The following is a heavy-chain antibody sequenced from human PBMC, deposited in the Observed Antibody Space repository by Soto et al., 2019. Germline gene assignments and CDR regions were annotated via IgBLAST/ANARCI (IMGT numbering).Heavy chain of an antibody. CDR1: GYTFTSYD. J-gene: IGHJ5*02. CDR3: ARERTRGFDP. V-gene: IGHV1-8*01. CDR2: MNPNRGNT. Sequence: QVQLVQSGAEVKKPGASVKVSCKASGYTFTSYDINWVRQATGQGLEWMGWMNPNRGNTAYAQKFLGRVTMTRNPSITTAYMKLSSLRSEDTAVYYCARERTRGFDPWGQGALVTVSS.